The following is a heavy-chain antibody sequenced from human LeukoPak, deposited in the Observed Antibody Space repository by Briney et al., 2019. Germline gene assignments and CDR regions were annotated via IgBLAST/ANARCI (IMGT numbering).Heavy chain of an antibody. J-gene: IGHJ4*02. D-gene: IGHD3-22*01. Sequence: SETLSLTCAVYGGSFSGYYWSWIRQPPGKGLEWIGYIYYSGSTNYNPSLKSRVTISVDTSKNQFSLRLTSVTAADTAVYYCARELQYYYDSWGQGTLVTVSS. CDR1: GGSFSGYY. CDR2: IYYSGST. V-gene: IGHV4-59*12. CDR3: ARELQYYYDS.